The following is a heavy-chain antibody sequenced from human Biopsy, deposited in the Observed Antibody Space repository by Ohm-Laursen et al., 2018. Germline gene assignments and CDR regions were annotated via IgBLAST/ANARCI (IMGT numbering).Heavy chain of an antibody. CDR1: GGSISSGGSY. CDR2: IFNSANT. CDR3: ARGDYFDSNGYFWFDP. J-gene: IGHJ5*02. V-gene: IGHV4-31*01. Sequence: TLSLTCTVSGGSISSGGSYWSWIRQRPGKGLEWIGYIFNSANTYYNPSLKNLITISGDTSKNQFSLNLNSVTAADTAVYYCARGDYFDSNGYFWFDPWGQGTLVTVSS. D-gene: IGHD3-22*01.